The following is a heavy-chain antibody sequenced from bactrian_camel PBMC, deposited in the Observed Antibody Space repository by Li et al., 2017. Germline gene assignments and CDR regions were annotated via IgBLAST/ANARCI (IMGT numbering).Heavy chain of an antibody. Sequence: HVQLVESGGGSVQAGASLRLYCAVSGYPGSSFCMAWFRQAPGMEREGVAAIDQHGTTSYADSVKGQFTISRDNAKNTVYLQMNSLKPEDTAVYYCVRVWVLTTGAIYGMDYWGKGTQVTVS. CDR1: GYPGSSFC. J-gene: IGHJ7*01. CDR2: IDQHGTT. V-gene: IGHV3S57*01. D-gene: IGHD8*01.